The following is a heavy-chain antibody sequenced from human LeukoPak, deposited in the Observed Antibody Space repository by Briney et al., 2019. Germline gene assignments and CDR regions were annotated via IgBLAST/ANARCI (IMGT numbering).Heavy chain of an antibody. CDR3: AREGAAVANFDY. J-gene: IGHJ4*02. CDR2: ISSSSSYI. Sequence: PGGSLRLSCAASGFTFSSYWMSWVRQAPGKGLEWVSSISSSSSYIYYADSVKGRFTISRDNAKNSLYLQMNSLRAEDTAVYYCAREGAAVANFDYWGQGTLVTVSS. V-gene: IGHV3-21*01. CDR1: GFTFSSYW. D-gene: IGHD6-19*01.